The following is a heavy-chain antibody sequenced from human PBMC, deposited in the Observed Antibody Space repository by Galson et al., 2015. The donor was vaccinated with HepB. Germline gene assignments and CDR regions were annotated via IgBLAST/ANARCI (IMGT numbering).Heavy chain of an antibody. J-gene: IGHJ4*02. CDR1: GFTFSSYS. CDR2: ISSSSSTI. Sequence: SLRLSCAASGFTFSSYSMNWVRQAPGKGLEWVSYISSSSSTIYYADSVKGRFTISRDNAKNSLYLQMNSLRAEDTAVYYCARMLTYWGQGTLVTVSS. V-gene: IGHV3-48*01. D-gene: IGHD3-10*02. CDR3: ARMLTY.